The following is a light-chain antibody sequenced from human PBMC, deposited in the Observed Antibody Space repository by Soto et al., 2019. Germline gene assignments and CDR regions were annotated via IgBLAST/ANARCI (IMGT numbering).Light chain of an antibody. J-gene: IGKJ5*01. CDR1: QGVSSNY. CDR2: GSS. Sequence: EIVLTQYPHTLSLSPGERATLSCSASQGVSSNYVAWYQQKPGQAPRLLTHGSSSRATGVPDRFSGRGSGTTFTLVISRLEPEDFAVYYCQQYGSSPITFGQGTRLEIK. V-gene: IGKV3-20*01. CDR3: QQYGSSPIT.